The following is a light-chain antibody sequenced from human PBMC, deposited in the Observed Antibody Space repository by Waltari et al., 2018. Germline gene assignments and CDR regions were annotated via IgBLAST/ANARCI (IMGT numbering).Light chain of an antibody. V-gene: IGLV7-46*01. J-gene: IGLJ2*01. Sequence: PSLTVSPGGTVTLTCGSSTGAVTSGHYPYWFQQKPGQAPRTLIYDTSNQHSWTPARFSGSLLGGKAALTLSGAQPEDEAEYYCLLSYSGARPVVFGGGTKLTVL. CDR1: TGAVTSGHY. CDR2: DTS. CDR3: LLSYSGARPVV.